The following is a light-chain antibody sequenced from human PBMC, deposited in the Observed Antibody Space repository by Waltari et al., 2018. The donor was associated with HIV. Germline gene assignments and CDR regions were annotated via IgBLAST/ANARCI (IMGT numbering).Light chain of an antibody. CDR2: LGS. CDR3: MQVLQTPLT. V-gene: IGKV2-28*01. CDR1: ESLLHSNGYNS. Sequence: DIVMTQSPLSLPVTPGEPASISCGSSESLLHSNGYNSLNWYLQKQGQSPQLLIYLGSNRASGVPDRFSGSGSGTDFTLKISRVEVEDVGVYYCMQVLQTPLTFGGGTKVEIK. J-gene: IGKJ4*02.